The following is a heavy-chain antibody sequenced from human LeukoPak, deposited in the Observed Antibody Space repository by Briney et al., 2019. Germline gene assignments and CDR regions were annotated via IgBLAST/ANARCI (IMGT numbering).Heavy chain of an antibody. D-gene: IGHD3-3*01. CDR1: GFTFSDYY. V-gene: IGHV3-11*04. J-gene: IGHJ5*02. Sequence: GGSLRLSCAASGFTFSDYYMSWIRQAPGKGLEWVSYISSSGSTIYYADSVKGRFTISRDNAKNSLYLQMNSLRAEDTAVYYCASGYYTERYNWFDPWGQGTLVTVSS. CDR2: ISSSGSTI. CDR3: ASGYYTERYNWFDP.